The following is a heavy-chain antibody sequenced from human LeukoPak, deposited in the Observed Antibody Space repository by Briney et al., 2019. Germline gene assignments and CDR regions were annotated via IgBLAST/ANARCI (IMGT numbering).Heavy chain of an antibody. D-gene: IGHD6-13*01. V-gene: IGHV3-48*03. CDR1: GFTFSSYE. Sequence: PGGSLRLSCAASGFTFSSYEMNWVRQAPGKGLEWVSYISTSGSTIYYADSAKGRFTISRGNAKKSLYLQMNSLRAEDTAVYYCASKYSSSWDGDYWGQGTLVTVSS. CDR3: ASKYSSSWDGDY. J-gene: IGHJ4*02. CDR2: ISTSGSTI.